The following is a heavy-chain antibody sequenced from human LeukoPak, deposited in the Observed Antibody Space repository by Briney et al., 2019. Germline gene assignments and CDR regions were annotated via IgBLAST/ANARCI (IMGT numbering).Heavy chain of an antibody. V-gene: IGHV1-24*01. CDR3: AVVVPAADNYYYYYMDV. CDR1: GYTLTELS. CDR2: FDPEDGET. Sequence: ASVKVSCKVSGYTLTELSMHWVRQAPGKGLEWMGGFDPEDGETIYAQKFRGRVTMTEDTSTDTAYMELSSLRSEDTAVYYCAVVVPAADNYYYYYMDVWGKGTTVTVSS. D-gene: IGHD2-2*01. J-gene: IGHJ6*03.